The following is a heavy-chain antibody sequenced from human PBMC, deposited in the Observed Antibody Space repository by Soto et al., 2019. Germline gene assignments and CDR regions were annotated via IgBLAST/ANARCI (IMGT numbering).Heavy chain of an antibody. CDR3: ARDPLWFGEIGYFDY. Sequence: EVQLVESGGSLVKPGGSLRLSCAASGFTFSSQAMNWVGQAPGKGLEWISSIDSSSSFIYYADSGKGRFTISRDNAKNSVFLHMSSLRADDTAVYYCARDPLWFGEIGYFDYWGQGALVTVSS. V-gene: IGHV3-21*06. J-gene: IGHJ4*02. D-gene: IGHD3-10*01. CDR2: IDSSSSFI. CDR1: GFTFSSQA.